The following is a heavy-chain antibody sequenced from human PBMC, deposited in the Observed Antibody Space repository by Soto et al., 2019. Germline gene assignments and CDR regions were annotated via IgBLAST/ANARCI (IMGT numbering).Heavy chain of an antibody. CDR2: ISSSSSYT. V-gene: IGHV3-11*06. J-gene: IGHJ4*02. CDR1: GFTFSDYY. CDR3: ARAGLLLQPAVDY. Sequence: GGSLRLSCAASGFTFSDYYMSWIRQAPGKGLEWVSYISSSSSYTNYADSVKGRFTISRDNAKNSLYLQMNSLRAEDTAVYYCARAGLLLQPAVDYWGQGTLVTVSS. D-gene: IGHD3-22*01.